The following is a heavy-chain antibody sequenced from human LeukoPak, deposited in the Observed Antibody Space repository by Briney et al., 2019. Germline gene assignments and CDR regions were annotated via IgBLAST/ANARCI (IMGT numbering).Heavy chain of an antibody. CDR2: ISGSGGST. CDR1: GFTFSSYA. V-gene: IGHV3-23*01. D-gene: IGHD6-13*01. Sequence: PGGSPRLSCAASGFTFSSYAMSWVRQAPGKGLEWVSAISGSGGSTYYADSVKGRFTISRDNSMNTLYLQMNSLRADDTAVYYCAKGLVAAADGAFDIWGRGTMVTVSS. CDR3: AKGLVAAADGAFDI. J-gene: IGHJ3*02.